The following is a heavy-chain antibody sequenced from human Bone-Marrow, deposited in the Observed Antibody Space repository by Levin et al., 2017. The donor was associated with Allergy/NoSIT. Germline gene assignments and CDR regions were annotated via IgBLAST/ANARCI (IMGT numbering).Heavy chain of an antibody. V-gene: IGHV3-48*02. J-gene: IGHJ4*02. CDR3: AREYKGATNDY. CDR1: GFTFSTYS. CDR2: ISSTSSGK. Sequence: QSGGSLRLSCVASGFTFSTYSVNWVRQAPGKGLEWISYISSTSSGKYYADSVKGRFTISRDNAKNSLYLQMNSLRDDDTAVYYCAREYKGATNDYWGQGTLVTVSS. D-gene: IGHD1-26*01.